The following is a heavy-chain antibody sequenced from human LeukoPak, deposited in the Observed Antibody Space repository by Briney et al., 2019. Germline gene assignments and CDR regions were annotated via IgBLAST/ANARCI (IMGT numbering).Heavy chain of an antibody. CDR3: ANAYDFWSGPADY. Sequence: GGSLRLSCAASGLTFSNYGMHWVRQAPGKGLEWVALISYDGSNKYYADSVKGRFTISRDNSKNTLYLQMNSLRAEDTAVYYCANAYDFWSGPADYWGQGTLVTVSS. CDR1: GLTFSNYG. V-gene: IGHV3-30*18. J-gene: IGHJ4*02. D-gene: IGHD3-3*01. CDR2: ISYDGSNK.